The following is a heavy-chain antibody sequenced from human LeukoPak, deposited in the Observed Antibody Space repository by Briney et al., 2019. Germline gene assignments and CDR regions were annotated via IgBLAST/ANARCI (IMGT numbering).Heavy chain of an antibody. J-gene: IGHJ5*01. CDR1: GFSVSNYY. Sequence: GGSLRLSCAGSGFSVSNYYMNWVRQAPGKGLEWVSLIRDSGETFYADSVKGRFTISRDNSKNTVYLQMNRLRVEDTAVYLCARDRAVTQVWVEFDSWGQGTLVTVSS. CDR2: IRDSGET. CDR3: ARDRAVTQVWVEFDS. D-gene: IGHD3-16*01. V-gene: IGHV3-66*01.